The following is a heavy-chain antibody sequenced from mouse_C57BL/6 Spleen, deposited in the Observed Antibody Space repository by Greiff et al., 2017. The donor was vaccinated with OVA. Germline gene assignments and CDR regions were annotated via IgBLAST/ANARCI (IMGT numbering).Heavy chain of an antibody. CDR3: ARPYDDDAAWFGC. V-gene: IGHV5-17*01. CDR1: GFTFSDYG. CDR2: ISSGSSPI. J-gene: IGHJ3*01. D-gene: IGHD2-4*01. Sequence: EVKLMESGGGLVKPGGSLKLSCAASGFTFSDYGMHWVRQAPEKGLEWVAYISSGSSPIYYADTVKGRFTISRDNAKNTLFLQRTSLWSEDTAMYCCARPYDDDAAWFGCWGQVTLVSVSA.